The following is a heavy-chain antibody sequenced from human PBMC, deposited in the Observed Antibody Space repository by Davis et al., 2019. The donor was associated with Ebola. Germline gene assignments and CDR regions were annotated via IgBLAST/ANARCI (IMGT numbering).Heavy chain of an antibody. V-gene: IGHV1-69*02. D-gene: IGHD6-13*01. CDR3: AGAAGRGYYYYGMDV. J-gene: IGHJ6*02. CDR1: GGTFSSYT. Sequence: AASVKVSCKASGGTFSSYTISWVRQAPGQGLEWMGRIIPILGIANYAQKFQGRVTITADKSTSTAYMELSSLRSEDTAVYYCAGAAGRGYYYYGMDVWGQGTTVTVSS. CDR2: IIPILGIA.